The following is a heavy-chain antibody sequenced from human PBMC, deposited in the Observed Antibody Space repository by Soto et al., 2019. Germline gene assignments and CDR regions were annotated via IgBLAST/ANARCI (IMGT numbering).Heavy chain of an antibody. V-gene: IGHV5-51*01. CDR3: RKGATCPFDS. CDR1: GYRLASSW. D-gene: IGHD3-16*01. CDR2: VYPSDSDV. Sequence: GESLMIYRHCPGYRLASSWIGWVRQMPGKGLGWVGNVYPSDSDVRYSPSFEGRVTISADNSINTAALPLLNIQASAAAIFYCRKGATCPFDSWGQGTRVTVSS. J-gene: IGHJ4*02.